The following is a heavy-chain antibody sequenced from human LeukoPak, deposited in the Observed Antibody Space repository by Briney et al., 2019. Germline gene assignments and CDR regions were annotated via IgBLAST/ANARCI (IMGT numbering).Heavy chain of an antibody. D-gene: IGHD3-22*01. J-gene: IGHJ4*02. CDR3: VTNFYDSSGRVDY. Sequence: GASVKVSCKVSGYTLTELSMHWVRQAPGKGLEWMGGFDPEDGETIYAQKFQGRVTMTEDTSTDTAYMELSSLRSEDTAVYYCVTNFYDSSGRVDYWGQGTLVTVSS. CDR2: FDPEDGET. V-gene: IGHV1-24*01. CDR1: GYTLTELS.